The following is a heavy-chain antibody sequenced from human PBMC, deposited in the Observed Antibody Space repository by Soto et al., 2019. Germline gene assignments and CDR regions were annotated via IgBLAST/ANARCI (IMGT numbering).Heavy chain of an antibody. Sequence: PSDTLSLTFAVYGWSFSGYYWSWIRQPPGKGLEWIGEINHSGSTNYNPSLKSRVTISVDTSKNQFSLKLSSVTAADTAVYYCARGGRFPGIAAAGTWYYYGMDVWGQGTTVTVSS. CDR2: INHSGST. J-gene: IGHJ6*02. D-gene: IGHD6-13*01. CDR1: GWSFSGYY. CDR3: ARGGRFPGIAAAGTWYYYGMDV. V-gene: IGHV4-34*01.